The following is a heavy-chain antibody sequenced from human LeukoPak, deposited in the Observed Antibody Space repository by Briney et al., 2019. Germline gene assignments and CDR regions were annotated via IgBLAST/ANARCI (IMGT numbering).Heavy chain of an antibody. CDR1: GGSISSGDYY. D-gene: IGHD5-24*01. CDR2: IYYSGST. V-gene: IGHV4-30-4*08. CDR3: AAPRDGYNLGY. J-gene: IGHJ4*02. Sequence: PSETLSLTCTVSGGSISSGDYYWSWIRQPPGKGLEWIGYIYYSGSTYYNPSLKSRATISVDTSKNQFSLKLSSVTAADTAVYYCAAPRDGYNLGYWGRGTLVTVSS.